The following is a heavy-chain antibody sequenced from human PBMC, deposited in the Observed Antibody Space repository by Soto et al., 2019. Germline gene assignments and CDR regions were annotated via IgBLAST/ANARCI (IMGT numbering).Heavy chain of an antibody. J-gene: IGHJ3*02. CDR3: TIDWGKTRGLRSRALQAFGI. D-gene: IGHD3-10*02. CDR1: GFTFSSYA. Sequence: NPGGSLRLSCAASGFTFSSYAMAWVRQAPGKGLEWVSSISSSSSYIYYADSVKGRFTISRDNAKTSRYLQMISLRARGTAVYYCTIDWGKTRGLRSRALQAFGIWGQGTMVTVTS. V-gene: IGHV3-21*01. CDR2: ISSSSSYI.